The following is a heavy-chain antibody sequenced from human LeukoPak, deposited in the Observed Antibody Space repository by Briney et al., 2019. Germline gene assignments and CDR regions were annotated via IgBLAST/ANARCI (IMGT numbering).Heavy chain of an antibody. D-gene: IGHD2-2*01. Sequence: ASVKVSCKASGYTFTSYGISWVRQAPGQGLEWMGWINTNTGNPTYAQGFIGRFVFSLDTSVSTAYLQISSLKAEDTAVYYCARSRTRYCSSTSCLSWFDPWGQGTLVTVSS. CDR1: GYTFTSYG. CDR3: ARSRTRYCSSTSCLSWFDP. CDR2: INTNTGNP. V-gene: IGHV7-4-1*02. J-gene: IGHJ5*02.